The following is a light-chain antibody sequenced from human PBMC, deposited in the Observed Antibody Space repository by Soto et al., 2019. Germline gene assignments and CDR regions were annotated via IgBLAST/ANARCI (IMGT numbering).Light chain of an antibody. CDR1: ENINFY. V-gene: IGKV1-39*01. J-gene: IGKJ1*01. CDR3: QQGYSTPWT. Sequence: DMAMTQAPAALSASLGDRVTITCRASENINFYLHWYQQKPGKAPKLLIYAASTLQSGVPSRFSGSGSGTDFTLTLNSLQPEDFATYYCQQGYSTPWTFGQATTV. CDR2: AAS.